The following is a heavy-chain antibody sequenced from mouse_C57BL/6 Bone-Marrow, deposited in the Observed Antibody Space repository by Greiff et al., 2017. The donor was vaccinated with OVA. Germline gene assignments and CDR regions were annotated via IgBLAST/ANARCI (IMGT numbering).Heavy chain of an antibody. CDR2: IYPGSGST. CDR1: GYTFTSYW. CDR3: ATPGVAPRAVDY. J-gene: IGHJ4*01. D-gene: IGHD1-1*01. Sequence: VQLQQPGAELVKPGASVKMSCKASGYTFTSYWITWVKQRPGQGLEWIGDIYPGSGSTNYNEKFKSKATLTVDTSSSTAYMQLSSLTSEDSAVYYGATPGVAPRAVDYWGQGTSVTVSS. V-gene: IGHV1-55*01.